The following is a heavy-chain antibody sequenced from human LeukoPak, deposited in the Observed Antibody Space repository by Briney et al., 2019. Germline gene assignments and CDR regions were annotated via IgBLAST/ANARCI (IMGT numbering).Heavy chain of an antibody. V-gene: IGHV3-23*01. CDR2: ISGSGGST. D-gene: IGHD2-2*01. J-gene: IGHJ4*02. Sequence: GSLRLSCAVSGFTFSSYAMSWVRQAPGKGLEWVSAISGSGGSTYYADSVKGRFTISRDNSKNTLYLQMNSLRAEDTAVYYCAKVTRYCSSTSCYGSWVFDYWGQGTLVTVSS. CDR3: AKVTRYCSSTSCYGSWVFDY. CDR1: GFTFSSYA.